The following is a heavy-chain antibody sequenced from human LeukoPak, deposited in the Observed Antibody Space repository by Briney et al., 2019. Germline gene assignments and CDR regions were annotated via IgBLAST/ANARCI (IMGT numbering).Heavy chain of an antibody. CDR2: ISAYNGNT. Sequence: ASVKVSCKASGYSFTSYGITWVRQAPGQGLEWMGWISAYNGNTNYAQKLQGRVTMTTDSSTNTASMELRSLRPDDSAFYYCARGEIPPTKMAVWGKGTTATVPS. V-gene: IGHV1-18*01. D-gene: IGHD2-2*02. CDR1: GYSFTSYG. J-gene: IGHJ6*04. CDR3: ARGEIPPTKMAV.